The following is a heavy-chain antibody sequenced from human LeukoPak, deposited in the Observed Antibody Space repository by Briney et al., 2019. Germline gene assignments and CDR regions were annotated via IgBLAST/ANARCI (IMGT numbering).Heavy chain of an antibody. CDR2: INRDGSRT. V-gene: IGHV3-74*01. CDR1: GFTFSTSW. D-gene: IGHD3-9*01. J-gene: IGHJ4*02. CDR3: VRSLTGTDDY. Sequence: GGSLRLSCAASGFTFSTSWMHWVRQAPGKGLVWVSHINRDGSRTTYADYVKGRFTISRDNAKNTVYLQVNSLRAEDTALYFCVRSLTGTDDYWGQGTLVTVSS.